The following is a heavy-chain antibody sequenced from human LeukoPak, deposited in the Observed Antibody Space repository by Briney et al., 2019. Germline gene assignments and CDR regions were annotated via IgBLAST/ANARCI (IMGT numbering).Heavy chain of an antibody. J-gene: IGHJ4*02. Sequence: GGSLRLSCAASGFTLSSYNMNWVRQAPGKGLEWVSSISSSGSYTYYADSVKGRFTISRDNAKNSLYLQMNSLRVEDTAVYYCAPLGVFDYWGQGTQVTVSS. CDR1: GFTLSSYN. CDR3: APLGVFDY. CDR2: ISSSGSYT. V-gene: IGHV3-21*01. D-gene: IGHD3-16*01.